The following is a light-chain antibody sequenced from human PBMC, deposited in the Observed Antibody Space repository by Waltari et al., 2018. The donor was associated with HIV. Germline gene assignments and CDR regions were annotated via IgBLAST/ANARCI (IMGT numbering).Light chain of an antibody. Sequence: FILTQPHSVSGSPGKTVNISCTRSSGSIASNYVQWFQQRPGSAPINVIYQNNQRDSGVADRFSGSIDRSSNSASLTISGLKTEDEADFFCQSYDTSNSHWVFGGGTKLTVL. V-gene: IGLV6-57*03. CDR3: QSYDTSNSHWV. J-gene: IGLJ3*02. CDR1: SGSIASNY. CDR2: QNN.